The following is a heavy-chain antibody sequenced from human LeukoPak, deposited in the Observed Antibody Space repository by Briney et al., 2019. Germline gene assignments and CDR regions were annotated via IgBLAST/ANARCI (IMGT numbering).Heavy chain of an antibody. CDR1: GFNFNLFW. CDR2: INTDGSST. J-gene: IGHJ3*02. V-gene: IGHV3-74*01. Sequence: GGSLRLSCAASGFNFNLFWMTWVRQAPGKGLVWVSRINTDGSSTSYADSVKGRFTISRDNAKNTLYLQMNSLRAEDTAVYYCARESLAMGDAFDMWGQGTMVTVSS. CDR3: ARESLAMGDAFDM. D-gene: IGHD3-16*01.